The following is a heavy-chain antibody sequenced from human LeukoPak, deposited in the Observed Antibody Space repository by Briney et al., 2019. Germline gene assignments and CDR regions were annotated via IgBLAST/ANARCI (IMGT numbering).Heavy chain of an antibody. CDR2: ISAGGSGT. CDR3: AKRSVTGTYYLGY. Sequence: GGSLRLSCAASGFTFSSYAMSWVRQAPGKGLDWVSSISAGGSGTYYADSVKGRFTISRDNSKDTLYLQMNSLRAEDTAVYYCAKRSVTGTYYLGYWGQGTLVPVSS. V-gene: IGHV3-23*01. CDR1: GFTFSSYA. D-gene: IGHD6-19*01. J-gene: IGHJ4*02.